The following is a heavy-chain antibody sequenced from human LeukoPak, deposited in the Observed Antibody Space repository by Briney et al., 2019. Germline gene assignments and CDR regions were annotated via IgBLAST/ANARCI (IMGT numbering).Heavy chain of an antibody. Sequence: GGSLRLSCAASGFTFSDYWMHWVRQSPEKGLTWVSRIYIDGSGTTYADSVKGRFTISRDNAKNTLYLHMSNLRTDDTAVYYCVRRLGGDGYYFDYWGQGTLVTVSS. J-gene: IGHJ4*02. CDR1: GFTFSDYW. V-gene: IGHV3-74*01. D-gene: IGHD2-21*02. CDR2: IYIDGSGT. CDR3: VRRLGGDGYYFDY.